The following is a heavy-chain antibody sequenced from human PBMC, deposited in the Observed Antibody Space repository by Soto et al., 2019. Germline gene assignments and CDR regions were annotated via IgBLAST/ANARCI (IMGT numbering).Heavy chain of an antibody. J-gene: IGHJ4*02. V-gene: IGHV4-31*03. Sequence: SETLSLTCSVSGGSVSSNIYYWTWIRQHPGKGPEWIGHIYYSGSTYYNPSLKSRVTISLDMSKNQFSLKLTSVSAADTAVYYCARGYDYDSGGYLFDYWGKGTLVT. CDR1: GGSVSSNIYY. CDR3: ARGYDYDSGGYLFDY. CDR2: IYYSGST. D-gene: IGHD3-22*01.